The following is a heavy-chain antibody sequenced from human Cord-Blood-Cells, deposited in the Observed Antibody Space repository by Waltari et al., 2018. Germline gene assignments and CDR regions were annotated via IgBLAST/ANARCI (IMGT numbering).Heavy chain of an antibody. D-gene: IGHD2-2*02. CDR3: ARGSNRGYCSSTSCYTAFDI. CDR2: IYYSGST. J-gene: IGHJ3*02. CDR1: XGXXSXGGYX. V-gene: IGHV4-31*02. Sequence: QVQLQESGPGLVKPSQTXXXXXXXSXGXXSXGGYXWXWFRQHPGQGRGWIGYIYYSGSTYYNPSLKSRVTISVDTSKNQFSLKLSSVTAADTAVYYCARGSNRGYCSSTSCYTAFDIWGQGTMVTVSS.